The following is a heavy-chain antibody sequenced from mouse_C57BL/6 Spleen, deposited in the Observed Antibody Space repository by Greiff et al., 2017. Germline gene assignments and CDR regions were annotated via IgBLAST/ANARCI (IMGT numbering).Heavy chain of an antibody. D-gene: IGHD4-1*01. J-gene: IGHJ4*01. V-gene: IGHV5-6*01. CDR2: ISSGGSYT. CDR3: ARHRGNWDYAMDY. CDR1: GFTFSSYG. Sequence: EVKLVESGGDLVKPGGSLKLSCASSGFTFSSYGMSWVRQTPDKRLEWVATISSGGSYTYYPDSVKGRFTISRDNAKNTLYLQMSSLKSEDTAMYYCARHRGNWDYAMDYWGQGTSVTVSS.